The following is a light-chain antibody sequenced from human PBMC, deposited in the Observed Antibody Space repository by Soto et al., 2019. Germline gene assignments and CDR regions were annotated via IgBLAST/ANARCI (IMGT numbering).Light chain of an antibody. CDR3: QQYDTLPPWT. V-gene: IGKV1-33*01. CDR1: QDISNY. J-gene: IGKJ1*01. Sequence: DIQMTQSPSSLSASVGDRVTITCQASQDISNYLNWYQQKPGKAPKLLIYDASNLETGVPSRFSGSGSGTDFTITISSLQPEDIATYYCQQYDTLPPWTFGQGTKVEIK. CDR2: DAS.